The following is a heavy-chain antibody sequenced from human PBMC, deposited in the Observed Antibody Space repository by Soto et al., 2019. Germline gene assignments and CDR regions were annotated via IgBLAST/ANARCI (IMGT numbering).Heavy chain of an antibody. CDR1: GDSVSGNSVT. D-gene: IGHD2-21*02. V-gene: IGHV6-1*01. Sequence: PSQTLSLTCAISGDSVSGNSVTWHWIRQSPSRGLEWLGRTYYRSKWFIDFAPSVRSRITIKPDTTKNQFSLQLRSGTPEDTALYYGARSRDPGALFDYWGQGTQVTVSS. J-gene: IGHJ4*02. CDR3: ARSRDPGALFDY. CDR2: TYYRSKWFI.